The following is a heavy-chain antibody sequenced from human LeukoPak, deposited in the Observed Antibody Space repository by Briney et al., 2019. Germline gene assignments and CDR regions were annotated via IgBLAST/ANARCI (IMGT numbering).Heavy chain of an antibody. D-gene: IGHD3-22*01. CDR3: ARDWYYDSSGSNIDY. CDR1: GFTFSSYW. V-gene: IGHV3-74*01. J-gene: IGHJ4*02. CDR2: INSDGSST. Sequence: GGSLRLSCAASGFTFSSYWMHWVRQAPGKGLVWVSRINSDGSSTSYADSVKGRFTISRDNAKNTLYLQMNSLRAEDTAVYYCARDWYYDSSGSNIDYWGQGTLVTVSS.